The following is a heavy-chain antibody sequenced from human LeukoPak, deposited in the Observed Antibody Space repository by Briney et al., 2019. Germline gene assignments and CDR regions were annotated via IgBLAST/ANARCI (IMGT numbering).Heavy chain of an antibody. CDR3: ARVRVLELRLGAFDI. CDR2: INPNSGGT. CDR1: GYTFTGYY. V-gene: IGHV1-2*02. J-gene: IGHJ3*02. Sequence: ASVKVSCKASGYTFTGYYMHWVRRAPGKGLEWVGWINPNSGGTNYAQKFQGRVTMTRDTSISTAYMELSRLRSDDTAVYYCARVRVLELRLGAFDIWGQGTMVTVSS. D-gene: IGHD1-7*01.